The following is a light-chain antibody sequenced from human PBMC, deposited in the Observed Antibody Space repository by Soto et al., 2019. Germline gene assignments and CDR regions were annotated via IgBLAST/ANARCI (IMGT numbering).Light chain of an antibody. CDR2: VAS. Sequence: EIVLTQSPGTLSLSPRERATLSCRARQSIFNNYLAWYQQKPGQAARHLVYVASFRATGIPDRFTGSGSGTDITLTISRLEPEDFAVYYCQQYGGSAFTFDQGTKLEIK. V-gene: IGKV3-20*01. J-gene: IGKJ2*01. CDR1: QSIFNNY. CDR3: QQYGGSAFT.